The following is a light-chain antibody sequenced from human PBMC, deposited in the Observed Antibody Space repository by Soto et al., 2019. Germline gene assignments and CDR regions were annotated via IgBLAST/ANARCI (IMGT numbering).Light chain of an antibody. J-gene: IGKJ2*01. CDR2: GAS. CDR1: QSVSSN. V-gene: IGKV3-15*01. Sequence: IVMTQSPATLSVSPGQRATLSCRASQSVSSNLAWYQQKPGQAPRLLIYGASTRATGIPARFSGSGSGTEFTLTISSLQSEDFAVYYCQQYNNLPPYTFGQGTKLEIK. CDR3: QQYNNLPPYT.